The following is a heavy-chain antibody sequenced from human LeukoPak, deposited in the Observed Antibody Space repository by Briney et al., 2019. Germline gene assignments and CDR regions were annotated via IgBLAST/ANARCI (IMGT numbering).Heavy chain of an antibody. CDR2: IYHSGST. D-gene: IGHD6-19*01. J-gene: IGHJ5*02. Sequence: PSETLSLTCAVSGGSISSSNWWSWVRQPPGKGLEWIGEIYHSGSTNYNPSLKSRVTISVDTSKNQFSLKLTSVTAADTAVYYCASSIAVAGARLSWFDPWGQGTLVTVSS. CDR3: ASSIAVAGARLSWFDP. V-gene: IGHV4-4*02. CDR1: GGSISSSNW.